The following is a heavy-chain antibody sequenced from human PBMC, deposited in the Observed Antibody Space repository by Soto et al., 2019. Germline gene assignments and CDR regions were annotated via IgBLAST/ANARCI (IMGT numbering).Heavy chain of an antibody. V-gene: IGHV3-23*01. CDR2: ISGSGGTT. CDR1: GFTFSSYA. Sequence: EVQLLESGGGLVQPGGSLRLSCAASGFTFSSYAMSWSPQAPGKGLEWVSAISGSGGTTYYAASVKGRFTCSRDNSKNTLYLQRNSLRAEDTAVYYCSKTANGWFSAFDIWGQGTMVTVSS. D-gene: IGHD6-19*01. J-gene: IGHJ3*02. CDR3: SKTANGWFSAFDI.